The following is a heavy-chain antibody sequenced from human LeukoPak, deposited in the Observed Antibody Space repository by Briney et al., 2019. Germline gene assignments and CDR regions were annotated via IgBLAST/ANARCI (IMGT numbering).Heavy chain of an antibody. J-gene: IGHJ4*02. D-gene: IGHD3-22*01. Sequence: DPGGSLRLSCAASGFTFSSYGMHWVRQAPGKGLEWVAFIRYDGSNKYYADSVKGRFTISRDNSKNTLYLQMNSLRAEDTAVYYCAKEFYDSSGYYSPLYYFDYWGQGTLVTVSS. CDR2: IRYDGSNK. CDR1: GFTFSSYG. V-gene: IGHV3-30*02. CDR3: AKEFYDSSGYYSPLYYFDY.